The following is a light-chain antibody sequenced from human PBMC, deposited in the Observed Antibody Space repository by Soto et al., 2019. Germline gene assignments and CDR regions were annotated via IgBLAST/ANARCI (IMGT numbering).Light chain of an antibody. Sequence: EIVMTQSPSTLSVAPGERAILSCSASQSVSIDLAWYQQTPGQAPRLLIYDASNRATGIPAGFSGSGCGTDFTLTISSLEPEDFAVYYCQHRSSWPRLAFGGGTKVDIK. CDR3: QHRSSWPRLA. CDR1: QSVSID. J-gene: IGKJ4*01. CDR2: DAS. V-gene: IGKV3-11*01.